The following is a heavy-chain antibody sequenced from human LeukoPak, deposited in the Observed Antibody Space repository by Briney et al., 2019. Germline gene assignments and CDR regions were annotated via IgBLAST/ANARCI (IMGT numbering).Heavy chain of an antibody. D-gene: IGHD2-15*01. CDR3: ASTLYCSGGSCYRNYYYYYMDV. Sequence: SETLSLTXAVYGGSFSGYYWSWIRQPPGKGLEWIGEINHSGSSNYNPSLKSRVTISVDTSKNQFSLKLSSLTAADTAVYYCASTLYCSGGSCYRNYYYYYMDVWGKGTTVTVSS. V-gene: IGHV4-34*01. J-gene: IGHJ6*03. CDR2: INHSGSS. CDR1: GGSFSGYY.